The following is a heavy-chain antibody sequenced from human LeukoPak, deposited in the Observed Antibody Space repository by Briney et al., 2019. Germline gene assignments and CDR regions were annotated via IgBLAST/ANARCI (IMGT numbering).Heavy chain of an antibody. J-gene: IGHJ5*02. CDR3: ARARLGGIVVVPAGSEGRYWFGP. CDR1: GGSISSYH. CDR2: IHYSGNT. V-gene: IGHV4-59*01. Sequence: SETLSLPCTVSGGSISSYHWSWIRQPPGKGLEWIGYIHYSGNTNYNPSLRSRVTISVDTSKNQFSLRLSSVTAADTAVYYCARARLGGIVVVPAGSEGRYWFGPWGQGTLVTVSS. D-gene: IGHD2-2*01.